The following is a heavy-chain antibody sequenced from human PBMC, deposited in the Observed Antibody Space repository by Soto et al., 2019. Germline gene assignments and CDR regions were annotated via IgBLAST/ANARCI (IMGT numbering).Heavy chain of an antibody. Sequence: GGSLRLSCAASGFTFSSYAMSWVRQAPGKGLEWVSAISGSGGSTYYADSVKGRFTISRDNSKNTLYLQMNSLRAEDTAVYYCAKDHTIGYGDPYYFDYWGQGTLVTVSS. CDR1: GFTFSSYA. CDR2: ISGSGGST. CDR3: AKDHTIGYGDPYYFDY. J-gene: IGHJ4*02. D-gene: IGHD4-17*01. V-gene: IGHV3-23*01.